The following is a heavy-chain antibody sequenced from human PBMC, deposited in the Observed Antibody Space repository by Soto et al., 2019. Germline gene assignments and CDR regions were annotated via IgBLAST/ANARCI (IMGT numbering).Heavy chain of an antibody. V-gene: IGHV4-59*01. CDR2: IYYSGST. CDR1: GGSISSYY. Sequence: PSETLSLTCTVSGGSISSYYWSWIRQPPGKGLEWIGYIYYSGSTNYNPSLKSRVTISVDTSKNQFSLKLSSVTAADTAVYYCARELGRTVWGSSFYFDYWGQGTLVTVSS. CDR3: ARELGRTVWGSSFYFDY. J-gene: IGHJ4*02. D-gene: IGHD3-16*01.